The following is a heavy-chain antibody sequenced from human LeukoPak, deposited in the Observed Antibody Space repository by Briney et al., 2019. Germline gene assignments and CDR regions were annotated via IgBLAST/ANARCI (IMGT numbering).Heavy chain of an antibody. V-gene: IGHV4-61*01. CDR2: IYYSGST. D-gene: IGHD3-16*01. CDR1: GGSISSSSYY. J-gene: IGHJ3*02. CDR3: ARVWGDAFDI. Sequence: SGTLSLTCTVSGGSISSSSYYWSWIRQPPGKGLEWIGYIYYSGSTNYNPSLKSRVTISVDTSKNQFSLKLSSVTAADTAVYYCARVWGDAFDIWGQGTMVTVSS.